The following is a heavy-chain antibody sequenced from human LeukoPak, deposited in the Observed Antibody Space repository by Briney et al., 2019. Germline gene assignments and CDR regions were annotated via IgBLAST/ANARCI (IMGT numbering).Heavy chain of an antibody. D-gene: IGHD4-11*01. CDR1: GFTFSDYY. V-gene: IGHV3-11*04. J-gene: IGHJ5*02. Sequence: GGPLRLSCAASGFTFSDYYMRWIRQAPGKGLEWVSYISSSGSTIYYADSVKGRFTISRDNAKNSLYLQMNSLRAEDTAVYYCARYSNYYNWFDPWGQGTLVTVSS. CDR3: ARYSNYYNWFDP. CDR2: ISSSGSTI.